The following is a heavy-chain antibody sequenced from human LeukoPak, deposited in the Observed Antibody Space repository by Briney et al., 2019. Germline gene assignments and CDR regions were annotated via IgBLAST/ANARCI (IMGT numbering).Heavy chain of an antibody. Sequence: GGSLRLSCAASGFIFSTYWMTWVRQAPGKGLEWVANIRQDGGETKYVDSVKGRFTISRDNSKNSLYLQMSNLRAEDTAVYFCARGGGLDVWGQGATVTVSS. CDR3: ARGGGLDV. J-gene: IGHJ6*02. CDR2: IRQDGGET. V-gene: IGHV3-7*03. CDR1: GFIFSTYW. D-gene: IGHD3-16*01.